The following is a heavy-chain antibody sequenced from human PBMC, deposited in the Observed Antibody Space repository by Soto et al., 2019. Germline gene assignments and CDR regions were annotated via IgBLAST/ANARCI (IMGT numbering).Heavy chain of an antibody. Sequence: QVQLQESGPGLVKPSETLSLTCTVSGGSITNYYCSWFRQPPGKGLEWIGYINYDGYSAYNLSLKRRVTLSTDASKTQFSLMMESLTATDTAVYYCARHGFGPLHGLVDVWGPGTTVIVSS. D-gene: IGHD3-10*01. CDR3: ARHGFGPLHGLVDV. CDR1: GGSITNYY. J-gene: IGHJ6*02. CDR2: INYDGYS. V-gene: IGHV4-59*08.